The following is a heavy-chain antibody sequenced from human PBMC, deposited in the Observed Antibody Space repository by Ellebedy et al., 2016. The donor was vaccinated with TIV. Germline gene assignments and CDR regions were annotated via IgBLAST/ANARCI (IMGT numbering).Heavy chain of an antibody. V-gene: IGHV3-15*01. CDR1: GFTFNNAW. D-gene: IGHD2-8*01. Sequence: PGGSLRLSCIVSGFTFNNAWMSWVRQAPGKGLEWVGRIRSKTDGGATEYAASVKGRFILSRDDSRNMMSLQMNSLKTDDTAVYYCTTGGYYLPTAYWGQGTLVTVSS. CDR2: IRSKTDGGAT. CDR3: TTGGYYLPTAY. J-gene: IGHJ4*02.